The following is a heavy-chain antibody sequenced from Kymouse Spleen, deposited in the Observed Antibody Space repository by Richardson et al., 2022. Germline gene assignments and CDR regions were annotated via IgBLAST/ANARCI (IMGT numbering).Heavy chain of an antibody. Sequence: QVQLVESGGGVVQPGRSLRLSCAASGFTFSSYGMHWVRQAPGKGLEWVAVISYDGSNKYYADSVKGRFTISRDNSKNTLYLQMNSLRAEDTAVYYCAKDGDGWFDPWGQGTLVTVSS. J-gene: IGHJ5*02. D-gene: IGHD7-27*02. V-gene: IGHV3-30*18. CDR3: AKDGDGWFDP. CDR1: GFTFSSYG. CDR2: ISYDGSNK.